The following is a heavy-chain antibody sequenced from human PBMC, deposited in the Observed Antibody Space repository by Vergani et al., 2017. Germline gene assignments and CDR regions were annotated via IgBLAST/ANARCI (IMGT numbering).Heavy chain of an antibody. CDR3: ARDRLAARLYYYYYYKDV. D-gene: IGHD6-6*01. Sequence: QVQLVESGGGVVQPGRSLRLSCAASGFTFSSYAMHWVRQAPGKGLEWVAVISYDGSNKYYADSVKGRFTISRDNSKNTLYLQMNSLRAEDTAVYYCARDRLAARLYYYYYYKDVWGKGTTVTVSS. V-gene: IGHV3-30-3*01. J-gene: IGHJ6*03. CDR1: GFTFSSYA. CDR2: ISYDGSNK.